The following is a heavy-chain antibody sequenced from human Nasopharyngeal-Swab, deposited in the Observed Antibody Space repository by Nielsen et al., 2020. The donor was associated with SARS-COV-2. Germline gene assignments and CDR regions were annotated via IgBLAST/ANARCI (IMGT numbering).Heavy chain of an antibody. D-gene: IGHD6-6*01. J-gene: IGHJ6*02. Sequence: WIRQPPGKGLEWVAVISYDGSNKYYADSVKGRFTISRDNSKNTLYLQMNSLRAEDTAVYYCAKGRGSSSYGMDVWGQGTTVTVSS. CDR2: ISYDGSNK. V-gene: IGHV3-30*18. CDR3: AKGRGSSSYGMDV.